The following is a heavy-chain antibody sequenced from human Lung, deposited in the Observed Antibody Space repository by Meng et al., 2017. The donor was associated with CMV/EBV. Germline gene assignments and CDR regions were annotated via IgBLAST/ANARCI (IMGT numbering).Heavy chain of an antibody. J-gene: IGHJ4*02. CDR2: IYPGDSDT. CDR1: GYRFTNYW. CDR3: AKLNGQMAAHY. D-gene: IGHD5-24*01. V-gene: IGHV5-51*01. Sequence: GEXXKISCKASGYRFTNYWIGWVRQMPGKGLEWMGIIYPGDSDTRYSPSFQGQVTISADKSITTAYLQWSSLKASDTAMYYCAKLNGQMAAHYWGQGPLVPFSS.